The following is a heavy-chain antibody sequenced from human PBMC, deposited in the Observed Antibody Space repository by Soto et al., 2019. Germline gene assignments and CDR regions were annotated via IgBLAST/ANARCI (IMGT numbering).Heavy chain of an antibody. CDR2: IDPCDSYT. Sequence: VDSLKISCKGSGYSFTSYWISWVRQMPGKGLEWMGRIDPCDSYTNYSPSFQGHVTISADKSISTAYLQWSSLKASDTAMYYCARHARYCSGGSCYSAPPDYYYGMDVWGQGTTVTVSS. CDR1: GYSFTSYW. V-gene: IGHV5-10-1*01. CDR3: ARHARYCSGGSCYSAPPDYYYGMDV. J-gene: IGHJ6*02. D-gene: IGHD2-15*01.